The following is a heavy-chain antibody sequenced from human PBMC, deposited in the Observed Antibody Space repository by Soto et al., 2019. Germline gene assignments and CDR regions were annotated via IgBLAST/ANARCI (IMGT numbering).Heavy chain of an antibody. CDR2: INHSGNT. CDR1: GGSFSGYY. J-gene: IGHJ3*02. Sequence: QVQLQQWGAGLLKPSETLSLTCAVYGGSFSGYYWTWIRQPPGKGLEWIGEINHSGNTNYNPSLKSRVTISVDTSKNQFSVKLSSVTAADTAVYYCAREFTVTTLGRAFDIWGQGTMVTVSS. CDR3: AREFTVTTLGRAFDI. V-gene: IGHV4-34*01. D-gene: IGHD4-4*01.